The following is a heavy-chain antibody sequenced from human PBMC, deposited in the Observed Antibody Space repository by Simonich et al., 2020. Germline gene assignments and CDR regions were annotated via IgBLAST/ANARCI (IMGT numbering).Heavy chain of an antibody. J-gene: IGHJ4*02. CDR3: ARARGDSSSWYFDY. Sequence: EVQLVESGGGLVKPGGSLRLSCAASGFTFSSYSMNWVRQAPGKGLGWVSSISSSSSYIYYADSVNGRFTIARDNAKNSLYLQMNSLRAEDTAVYYCARARGDSSSWYFDYWGQGTLVTVSS. V-gene: IGHV3-21*01. CDR1: GFTFSSYS. D-gene: IGHD6-13*01. CDR2: ISSSSSYI.